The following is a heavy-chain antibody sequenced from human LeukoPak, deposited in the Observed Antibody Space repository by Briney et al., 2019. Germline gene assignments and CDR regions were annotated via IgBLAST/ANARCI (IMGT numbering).Heavy chain of an antibody. CDR1: GFTFSSYA. Sequence: PGGSLRLSCAASGFTFSSYAMSWVRQAPGKGLEWVSAISGSGGSTYYADSVKGRFTISRDNSKNTLYLQMNSLRAEDTAVYYCAKEPVVPAAIPCYPDYWGQGTLVTVSS. CDR3: AKEPVVPAAIPCYPDY. V-gene: IGHV3-23*01. D-gene: IGHD2-2*02. J-gene: IGHJ4*02. CDR2: ISGSGGST.